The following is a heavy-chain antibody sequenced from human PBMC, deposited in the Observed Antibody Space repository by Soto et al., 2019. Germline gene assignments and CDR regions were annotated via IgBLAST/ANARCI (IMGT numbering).Heavy chain of an antibody. CDR3: ASAVANTRNGLDI. D-gene: IGHD5-12*01. Sequence: EVQLVESGGGLLQPGGSLRLSCAASGFTFSNHWIHWVRQAPGKGLVWVSRISSDGSVATYADSVKGRFTISRDNAKNTLYLQMNSLRAEDTAVYYCASAVANTRNGLDIWGQWTMVTVSS. J-gene: IGHJ3*02. V-gene: IGHV3-74*01. CDR1: GFTFSNHW. CDR2: ISSDGSVA.